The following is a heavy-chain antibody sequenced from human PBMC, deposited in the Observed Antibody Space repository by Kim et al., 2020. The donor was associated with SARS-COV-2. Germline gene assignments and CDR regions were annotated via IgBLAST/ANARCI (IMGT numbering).Heavy chain of an antibody. CDR1: GFTFSSYA. V-gene: IGHV3-30*18. Sequence: GGSLRLSCAASGFTFSSYAMQWVRQAPGKGLEWVAVISSDGSNKYYADSVQGRFTVSRDNSKNTLYVKMNSLRAEDTAVYYCAKPAAQYDFLNAYYNMGYVDSWGQGTLVTVSS. D-gene: IGHD3-9*01. J-gene: IGHJ4*02. CDR3: AKPAAQYDFLNAYYNMGYVDS. CDR2: ISSDGSNK.